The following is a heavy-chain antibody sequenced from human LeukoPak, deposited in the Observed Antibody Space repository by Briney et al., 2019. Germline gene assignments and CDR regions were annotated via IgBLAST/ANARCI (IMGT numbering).Heavy chain of an antibody. CDR1: GFTFSSYA. J-gene: IGHJ4*02. V-gene: IGHV3-23*01. Sequence: PGGSLRLSCAASGFTFSSYAMSWVRQAPGKGLEWVSAISGSGGSTYYADSVKGRFTISRDNSKNTLYLQMNSLRAEDTAVYYCAKGVLSYCSSTSCYRYYFDYWGQGTLVTVSS. CDR2: ISGSGGST. CDR3: AKGVLSYCSSTSCYRYYFDY. D-gene: IGHD2-2*01.